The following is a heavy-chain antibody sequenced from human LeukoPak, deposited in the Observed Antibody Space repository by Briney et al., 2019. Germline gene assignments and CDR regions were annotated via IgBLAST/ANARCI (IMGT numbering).Heavy chain of an antibody. Sequence: ASVTVSCTVSGYTFTSYYMHWVRQAPGQGLEWMGIINPSGGSTSYAQKFQGRVTMTRDTSTSTVYMELSSLRSEDTAVYYCARAGPSYYYYYGMDVWGQGTTVTVSS. V-gene: IGHV1-46*01. J-gene: IGHJ6*02. CDR1: GYTFTSYY. CDR2: INPSGGST. CDR3: ARAGPSYYYYYGMDV.